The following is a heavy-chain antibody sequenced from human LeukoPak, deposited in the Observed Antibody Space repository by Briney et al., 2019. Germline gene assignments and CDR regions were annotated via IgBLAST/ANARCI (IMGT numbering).Heavy chain of an antibody. Sequence: SETLSLTCTVSGGSISSYYWSWIRQPPGKGLEWIGYIYYSGSTNYNPSLKSRVTISVDTSKNQFSLKLCSVTAADTAVYYCARRRGGGFDYWGQGTLVTVSS. CDR1: GGSISSYY. J-gene: IGHJ4*02. D-gene: IGHD3-10*01. CDR3: ARRRGGGFDY. V-gene: IGHV4-59*01. CDR2: IYYSGST.